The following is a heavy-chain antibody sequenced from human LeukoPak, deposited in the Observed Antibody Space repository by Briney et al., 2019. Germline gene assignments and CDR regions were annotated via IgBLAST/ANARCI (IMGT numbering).Heavy chain of an antibody. CDR2: IVVGSGNT. CDR3: AADDLLFVY. Sequence: SVKVSCKASGFTFTDSAVQWVRQARRQRLEWIGWIVVGSGNTNFAQKFQERVTITRDMSTNTANMELTSLSSEDTAVYYCAADDLLFVYWGQGTLVTVSS. V-gene: IGHV1-58*01. CDR1: GFTFTDSA. J-gene: IGHJ4*02. D-gene: IGHD2-21*01.